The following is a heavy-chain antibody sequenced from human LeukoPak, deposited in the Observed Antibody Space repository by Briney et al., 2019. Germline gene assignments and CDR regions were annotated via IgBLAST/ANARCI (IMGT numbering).Heavy chain of an antibody. J-gene: IGHJ4*02. D-gene: IGHD3-3*01. CDR1: GGSISSSSYY. V-gene: IGHV4-39*07. CDR2: IYYSGST. CDR3: ARGYYGFFDY. Sequence: PSETLSLTCTVSGGSISSSSYYWGWIRQPPGKGLEWIGSIYYSGSTYYNPSLKSRVTISVDTSKNQFSLKLSSVTAADTAVYSCARGYYGFFDYWGQGTLVTVSS.